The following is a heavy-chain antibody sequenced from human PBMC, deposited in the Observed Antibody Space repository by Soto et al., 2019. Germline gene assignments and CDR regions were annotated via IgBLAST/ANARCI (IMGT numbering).Heavy chain of an antibody. CDR1: GANSNSYS. J-gene: IGHJ4*02. CDR3: ARYWRQISRGGFFDY. CDR2: IVPLSGTP. V-gene: IGHV1-69*06. D-gene: IGHD3-16*01. Sequence: QVRLVQAGAEVKRPGSSVKLSCKVSGANSNSYSIAWVRQAPGQGLQWLGTIVPLSGTPNHAQQCQARVTITAATSTLTAYLNLSRPRSADTAIYYCARYWRQISRGGFFDYGGQGSLVTISS.